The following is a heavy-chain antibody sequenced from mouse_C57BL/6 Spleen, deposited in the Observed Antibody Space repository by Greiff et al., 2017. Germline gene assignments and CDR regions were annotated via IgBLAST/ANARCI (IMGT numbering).Heavy chain of an antibody. Sequence: VQLQQPGAELVMPGASVKLSCKASGYTFTSYWMHWVKQRPGQGLEWMGEIDPSDSYTNYNQKFKGKSTLTVDKSSSTAYMQLSSLASEDSAVYYCAGYGSCPFDYWGQGTTVTVSS. CDR3: AGYGSCPFDY. CDR1: GYTFTSYW. CDR2: IDPSDSYT. V-gene: IGHV1-69*01. D-gene: IGHD1-1*01. J-gene: IGHJ2*01.